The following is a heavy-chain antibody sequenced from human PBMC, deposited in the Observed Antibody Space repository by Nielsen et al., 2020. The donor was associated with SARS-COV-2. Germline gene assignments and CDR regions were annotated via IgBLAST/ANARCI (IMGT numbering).Heavy chain of an antibody. J-gene: IGHJ4*02. CDR2: VDSDGRGK. CDR1: GFTFSSRW. Sequence: GESLKISCVASGFTFSSRWMHWVRQAPGKGLVWVSRVDSDGRGKVYADSVKGRFTISRDNARNTVYLQMNSLRPEDTAVYYCAGVPYWGQGTLVTVSS. V-gene: IGHV3-74*01. CDR3: AGVPY.